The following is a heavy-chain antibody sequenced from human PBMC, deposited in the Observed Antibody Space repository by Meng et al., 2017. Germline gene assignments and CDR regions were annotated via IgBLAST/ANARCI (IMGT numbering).Heavy chain of an antibody. D-gene: IGHD3-22*01. CDR2: INPNSGGT. J-gene: IGHJ4*02. Sequence: GRLWMFGAEVKKPVASVKVSCKASGYTFTGYYMHWVRQAPGQGLEWMGRINPNSGGTNYAQKFQGRVTMTRDTSISTAYMELSRLRSDDTAVYYCARGTKYYYDSSGYYLVWGQGTLVTVSS. CDR1: GYTFTGYY. V-gene: IGHV1-2*06. CDR3: ARGTKYYYDSSGYYLV.